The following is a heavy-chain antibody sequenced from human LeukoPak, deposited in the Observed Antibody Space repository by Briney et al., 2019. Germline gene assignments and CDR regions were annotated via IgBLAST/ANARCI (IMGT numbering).Heavy chain of an antibody. J-gene: IGHJ5*02. D-gene: IGHD2-15*01. CDR2: IYHSGST. CDR3: ARGLCSGGSCILGWFDP. CDR1: GGSISSGGYS. V-gene: IGHV4-30-2*01. Sequence: KASETLSLTCAVSGGSISSGGYSWSWIRQPPGKGLEWIGYIYHSGSTYYNPSLKSRVTISVDRSKNQFSLKLSSVTAADTAVYYCARGLCSGGSCILGWFDPWGQGTLVTVSS.